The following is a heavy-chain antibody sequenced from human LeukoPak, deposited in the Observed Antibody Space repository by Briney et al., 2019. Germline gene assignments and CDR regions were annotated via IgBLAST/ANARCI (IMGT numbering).Heavy chain of an antibody. J-gene: IGHJ4*02. CDR3: ARDEGDCCFDY. CDR2: IYYSGST. D-gene: IGHD2-21*02. V-gene: IGHV4-30-4*01. Sequence: SLSLTCTVSGGSISSGDYYWSWIRQPPGKGLEWIGYIYYSGSTYYNPSLKSRVTTSVDTSKNQFSLKLSSVTAADTAVYYCARDEGDCCFDYWGQGTLVTVSS. CDR1: GGSISSGDYY.